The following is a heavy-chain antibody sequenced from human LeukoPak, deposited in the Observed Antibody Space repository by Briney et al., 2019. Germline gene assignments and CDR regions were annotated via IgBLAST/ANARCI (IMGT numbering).Heavy chain of an antibody. Sequence: SVKVSCKASGGTFSSYAISWVRQAPGQGLEWMGGIIPIFGTANYAQKFQGRVTITTDESTSTAYMELSSLRSDDTAVYYCARDLPPEDIVVVPAAIGPWGQGTLVTVSS. D-gene: IGHD2-2*01. V-gene: IGHV1-69*05. CDR3: ARDLPPEDIVVVPAAIGP. CDR1: GGTFSSYA. J-gene: IGHJ5*02. CDR2: IIPIFGTA.